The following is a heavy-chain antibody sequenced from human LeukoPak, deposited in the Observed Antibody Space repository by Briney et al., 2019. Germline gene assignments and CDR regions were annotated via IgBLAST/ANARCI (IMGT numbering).Heavy chain of an antibody. CDR2: IYHSGST. CDR3: ARGSRYCSSTSCYTVDY. V-gene: IGHV4-30-2*01. CDR1: GGSISSGVYY. Sequence: PSETLSLTCTVSGGSISSGVYYWRWLRQPPGKGLEWLGYIYHSGSTYYNPSLKSRVTISVDRSKNQCSLKLSSVTAADTAVYYCARGSRYCSSTSCYTVDYWGQGTLVTVSS. D-gene: IGHD2-2*02. J-gene: IGHJ4*02.